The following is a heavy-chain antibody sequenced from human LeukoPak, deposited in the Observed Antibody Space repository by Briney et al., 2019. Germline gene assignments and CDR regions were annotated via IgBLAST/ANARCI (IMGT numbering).Heavy chain of an antibody. J-gene: IGHJ5*02. CDR3: AKGPRTVELRWFDP. D-gene: IGHD1-7*01. CDR1: GYTFTGYY. Sequence: GASVKVSCKASGYTFTGYYMHWVRQAPGQGLEWMAWINPNSGGTYYAQNFHDRITMTRDTSISTAYMELSRLRSDDTAVYYCAKGPRTVELRWFDPWGQGTLVTVSS. V-gene: IGHV1-2*02. CDR2: INPNSGGT.